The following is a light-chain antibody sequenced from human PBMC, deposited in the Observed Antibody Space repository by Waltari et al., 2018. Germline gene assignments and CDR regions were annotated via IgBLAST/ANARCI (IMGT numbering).Light chain of an antibody. CDR2: DVS. CDR3: SSYTTTGTLV. CDR1: SSDVGAYNY. V-gene: IGLV2-14*03. Sequence: QSALTQPASVSGSPGQSITFSCTGTSSDVGAYNYVSWYQQHPGKAPKYIIYDVSYRPSGVSNRFSGSKSGNTASLTISGLQVEDEADYYCSSYTTTGTLVFATGTKVTVL. J-gene: IGLJ1*01.